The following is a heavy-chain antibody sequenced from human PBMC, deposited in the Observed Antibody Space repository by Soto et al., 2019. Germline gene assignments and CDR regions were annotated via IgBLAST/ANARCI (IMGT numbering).Heavy chain of an antibody. CDR2: VYYSGGA. Sequence: SETLSLTCAVSGVSIHNSHSFWGWIRQPPGKGLEFIGSVYYSGGANYNPSLKSRVTVSIDTSNNQFSLRVNSVTAADTAVYYCGRVVEGATRHTDFDSWGQGILVTVS. J-gene: IGHJ5*01. CDR3: GRVVEGATRHTDFDS. CDR1: GVSIHNSHSF. V-gene: IGHV4-39*01. D-gene: IGHD2-15*01.